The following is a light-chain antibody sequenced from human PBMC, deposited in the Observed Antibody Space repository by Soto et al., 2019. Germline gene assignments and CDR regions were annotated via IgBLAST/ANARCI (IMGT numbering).Light chain of an antibody. CDR3: QQYNSYSWT. CDR2: DAC. J-gene: IGKJ1*01. V-gene: IGKV1-5*01. Sequence: DIQMTQSPSTLSASVGDRVNITCRASQSISSWLAWYQQKPGKAPKLLIYDACSLESGVPSRFSGSGSETEFTLTISSLQPDDFATYYCQQYNSYSWTFGQGTKVEIK. CDR1: QSISSW.